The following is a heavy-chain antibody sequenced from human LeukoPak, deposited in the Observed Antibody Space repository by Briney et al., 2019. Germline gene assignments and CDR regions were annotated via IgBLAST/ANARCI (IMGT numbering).Heavy chain of an antibody. J-gene: IGHJ4*02. CDR1: GFTFSSYS. CDR2: LSGSGTST. CDR3: VTEVSGSFPT. Sequence: GGSLRLSCAASGFTFSSYSMNWVRQAPGKGLEWVSGLSGSGTSTYYADSVKGRFTISRDNSKNTLYLQMNSLKNEDTAVYYCVTEVSGSFPTWGQGTLVTVSS. D-gene: IGHD1-26*01. V-gene: IGHV3-23*01.